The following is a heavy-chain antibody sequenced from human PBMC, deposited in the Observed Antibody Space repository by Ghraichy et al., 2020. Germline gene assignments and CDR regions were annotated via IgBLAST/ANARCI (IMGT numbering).Heavy chain of an antibody. CDR2: ISSSGSTI. CDR3: ASEPAAWGLDYFDY. J-gene: IGHJ4*02. CDR1: GFTFSSYE. V-gene: IGHV3-48*03. D-gene: IGHD7-27*01. Sequence: GGSLRLSCAASGFTFSSYEMNWVRQAPGKGLEWDSYISSSGSTIYYADSVKDRFTISRDNAKNSLYLQMNSLRAEDTAVYYCASEPAAWGLDYFDYWGQGTLVTVSS.